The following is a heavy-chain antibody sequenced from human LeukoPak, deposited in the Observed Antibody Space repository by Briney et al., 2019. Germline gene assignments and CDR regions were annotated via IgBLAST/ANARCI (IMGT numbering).Heavy chain of an antibody. D-gene: IGHD3-3*01. CDR3: TTDRYYDFWSGYYKVVDY. J-gene: IGHJ4*02. CDR1: GFTFSSYS. V-gene: IGHV3-15*01. CDR2: IKSKTDGGTT. Sequence: GGSLRLSSAASGFTFSSYSMNWVRQAPGKGLEWVGRIKSKTDGGTTDYAAPVKGRFTISRDDSKYTLYRQMDSLKTEDTAVYYCTTDRYYDFWSGYYKVVDYWGQGTLVSVPS.